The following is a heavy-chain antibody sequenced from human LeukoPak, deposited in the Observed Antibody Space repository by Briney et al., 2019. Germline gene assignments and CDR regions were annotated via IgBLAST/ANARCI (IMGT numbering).Heavy chain of an antibody. V-gene: IGHV4-59*08. CDR1: GGSITGNY. CDR3: ARHDGD. J-gene: IGHJ4*02. Sequence: SETLSLTCTVSGGSITGNYWSWSRQPPGKGLEWIGYIYNSETTNYNPSLKSRVTISIDTSKNRFSLKLSSVTAADTAVYYCARHDGDWGQGILVTVSS. CDR2: IYNSETT. D-gene: IGHD4-17*01.